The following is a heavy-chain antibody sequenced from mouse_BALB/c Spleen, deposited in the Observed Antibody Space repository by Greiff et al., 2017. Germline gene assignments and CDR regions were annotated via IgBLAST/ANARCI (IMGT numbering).Heavy chain of an antibody. V-gene: IGHV5-9-4*01. CDR2: ISSGGSYT. Sequence: EVQGVESGGDLVKPGGSLKLSCAASGFTFSSYAMSWVRQSPEKRLEWVAEISSGGSYTYYPDTVTGRFTISRDNAKNTLYLEMSSLRSEDTAMYYCARPGNYAFAYWGQGTLVTVSA. CDR1: GFTFSSYA. D-gene: IGHD2-1*01. J-gene: IGHJ3*01. CDR3: ARPGNYAFAY.